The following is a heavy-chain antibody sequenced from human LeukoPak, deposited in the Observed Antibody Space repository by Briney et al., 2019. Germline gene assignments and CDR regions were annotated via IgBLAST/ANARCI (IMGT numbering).Heavy chain of an antibody. D-gene: IGHD7-27*01. J-gene: IGHJ4*02. CDR2: ISSSSSCI. V-gene: IGHV3-21*01. CDR1: GFTFSSYS. CDR3: ASGELDSLYYFDY. Sequence: PGGSLRLSCAASGFTFSSYSVNWVRQAPGKGLEWVSSISSSSSCIYYADSVKGRFTISRDNAKNSLYLQMNSLRAEDTAVYYCASGELDSLYYFDYWGQGTLVTVSS.